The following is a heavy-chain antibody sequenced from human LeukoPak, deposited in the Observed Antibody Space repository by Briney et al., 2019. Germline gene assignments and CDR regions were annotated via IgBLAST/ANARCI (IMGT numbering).Heavy chain of an antibody. V-gene: IGHV3-53*01. CDR2: IYSGGST. J-gene: IGHJ4*02. D-gene: IGHD1-26*01. CDR3: ARAIVGATGFDY. CDR1: GGSISSSNW. Sequence: GTLSLTCAVSGGSISSSNWWSWVRQPPGKGLEWVSVIYSGGSTYYADSVKGRFTISRDNSKNTLFLHMNSLRAEDTAVYYCARAIVGATGFDYWGQGTLVTVSS.